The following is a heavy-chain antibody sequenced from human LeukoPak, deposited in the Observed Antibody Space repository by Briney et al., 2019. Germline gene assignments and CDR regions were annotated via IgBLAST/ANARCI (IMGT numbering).Heavy chain of an antibody. D-gene: IGHD6-6*01. CDR1: GFTFSDYY. Sequence: GGSLRLSCAASGFTFSDYYMSWIRQAPGKGLEWVGRIKSKTDGGTTDYAAPVKGRFTISRDDSKNTLYLQMNSLKTEDTAVYYCTTDSEAARIHYWGQGTLVTVSS. CDR2: IKSKTDGGTT. V-gene: IGHV3-15*01. J-gene: IGHJ4*02. CDR3: TTDSEAARIHY.